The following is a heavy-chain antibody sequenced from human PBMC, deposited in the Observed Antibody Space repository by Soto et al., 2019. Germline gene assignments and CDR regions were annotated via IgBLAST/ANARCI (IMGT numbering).Heavy chain of an antibody. D-gene: IGHD3-10*01. V-gene: IGHV1-18*01. J-gene: IGHJ4*02. CDR3: ARESRTWVDGVIGPGDY. CDR2: IRVRNGDT. Sequence: QGQFVQSGAEVKEPGDSVKVSCRASGYIFTSNDITWVRQAPGQGLEWMGWIRVRNGDTHYAPKFRGRVTVTRDTSTSTAYMELRSLRSDDTAVYYCARESRTWVDGVIGPGDYWGQGTLVTVSS. CDR1: GYIFTSND.